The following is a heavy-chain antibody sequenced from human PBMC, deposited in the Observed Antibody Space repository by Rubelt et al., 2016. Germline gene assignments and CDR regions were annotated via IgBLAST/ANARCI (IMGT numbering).Heavy chain of an antibody. CDR3: ARGDTMIVVSDY. CDR2: IYYSGST. V-gene: IGHV4-39*07. J-gene: IGHJ4*02. D-gene: IGHD3-22*01. CDR1: GGSISSSSYY. Sequence: QLQLQESGPGLVKPSETLSLTCTVSGGSISSSSYYWGWIRQPPGKGLEWIGSIYYSGSTYYNPSLNSRVTISVDTSKNQFFLKLSSVTAADTAVYYCARGDTMIVVSDYWGQGTLVTVSS.